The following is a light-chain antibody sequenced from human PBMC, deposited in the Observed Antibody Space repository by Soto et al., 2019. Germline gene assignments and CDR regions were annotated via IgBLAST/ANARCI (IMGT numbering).Light chain of an antibody. Sequence: DVQLTQSPSSLSVFVGDSVTVTCRASQNIITYLHWYRQKPGEAPTLLINAASTLQSGAPSRFSGSGSGTDFTLTINSLQPEDVGTYYCQQSYSNPTFGQGTKVDIK. CDR1: QNIITY. CDR2: AAS. V-gene: IGKV1-39*01. CDR3: QQSYSNPT. J-gene: IGKJ1*01.